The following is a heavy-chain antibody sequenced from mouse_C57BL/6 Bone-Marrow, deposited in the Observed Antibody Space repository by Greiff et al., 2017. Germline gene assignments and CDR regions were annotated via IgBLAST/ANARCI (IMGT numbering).Heavy chain of an antibody. CDR3: ARWGGYPWYFDV. CDR1: GYTFTSYW. Sequence: VQLQRPGAELVRPGTSVKLSCKASGYTFTSYWMHWVKQRPGQGLEWIGVIDPSDSYTNYNQKFKGKATLTVDTSSSTAYMQLSSLTSEDSAVYYCARWGGYPWYFDVWGTGTTVTVSS. J-gene: IGHJ1*03. CDR2: IDPSDSYT. D-gene: IGHD2-2*01. V-gene: IGHV1-59*01.